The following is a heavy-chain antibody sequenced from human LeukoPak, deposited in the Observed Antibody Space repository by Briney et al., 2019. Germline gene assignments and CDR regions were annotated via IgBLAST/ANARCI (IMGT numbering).Heavy chain of an antibody. CDR3: ASNGNGDFVGSWFDP. J-gene: IGHJ5*02. Sequence: SETLSLTCTVSGGSISSSSYYWGWIRQPPGKGLEWIGSIYYSGSTYYNPSLKSRVTISVDTSKNQFSLKLRFVTAADMVVDYRASNGNGDFVGSWFDPWGQGTLVTVSS. CDR1: GGSISSSSYY. D-gene: IGHD4-17*01. CDR2: IYYSGST. V-gene: IGHV4-39*01.